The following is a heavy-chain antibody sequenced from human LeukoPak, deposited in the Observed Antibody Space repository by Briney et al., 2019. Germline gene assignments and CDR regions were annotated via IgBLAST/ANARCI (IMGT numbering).Heavy chain of an antibody. CDR1: GFTFTSSA. CDR3: AADGVSNRGAKGYYYGMDV. J-gene: IGHJ6*02. V-gene: IGHV1-58*02. D-gene: IGHD1-26*01. Sequence: ASVKVSCKASGFTFTSSAMQWVRQARGQRLEWIGWIVVGSGNTNYAQKFQERVTITRDMSTSTAYMELSSLRSEDTAVYYCAADGVSNRGAKGYYYGMDVWGQGTTVTVSS. CDR2: IVVGSGNT.